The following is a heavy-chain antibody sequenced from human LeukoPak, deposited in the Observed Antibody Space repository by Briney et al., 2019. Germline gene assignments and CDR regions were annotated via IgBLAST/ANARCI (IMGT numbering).Heavy chain of an antibody. J-gene: IGHJ4*02. Sequence: GGSLRLSCAASGFTFSSYAMTWVRQAPRKGLEWVSSISGTGGSTSYADSVKGRFTISRDNSKNTLYLQMNGLRAEDTAIYYCAKEREAYCSGGSCYGSDKLFPADYWGQGTLVTVSS. D-gene: IGHD2-15*01. CDR2: ISGTGGST. V-gene: IGHV3-23*01. CDR1: GFTFSSYA. CDR3: AKEREAYCSGGSCYGSDKLFPADY.